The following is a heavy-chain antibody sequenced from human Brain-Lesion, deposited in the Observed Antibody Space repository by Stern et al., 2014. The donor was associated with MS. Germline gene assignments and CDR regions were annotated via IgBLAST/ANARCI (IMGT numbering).Heavy chain of an antibody. CDR3: ARGAGVFDS. CDR1: GGSIGRSSYY. J-gene: IGHJ4*02. CDR2: IFYTGST. Sequence: QLQLQESGPGLVKPSETLSLTCTVSGGSIGRSSYYWGWIRQPPGKGLEWIGNIFYTGSTFYDPSLKSGVTISVDTSKHHFFLRLTSVPAADTAVYYCARGAGVFDSWGQGTLVTVSP. D-gene: IGHD6-19*01. V-gene: IGHV4-39*02.